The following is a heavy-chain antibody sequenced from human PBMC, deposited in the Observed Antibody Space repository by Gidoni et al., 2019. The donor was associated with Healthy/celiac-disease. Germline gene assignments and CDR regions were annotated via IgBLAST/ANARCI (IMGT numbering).Heavy chain of an antibody. CDR3: ARRRESYYYDSSGYYCFDY. Sequence: QVQLVQSGAEVKKPGPSVKVSCKASGGTFSSHAISWVRQAPGQGLEWMGGIIPIFGTANYAQKFQGRVTITADESTSTAYMELSSLRSEDTAVYYCARRRESYYYDSSGYYCFDYWGQGTLVTVSS. J-gene: IGHJ4*02. D-gene: IGHD3-22*01. CDR2: IIPIFGTA. CDR1: GGTFSSHA. V-gene: IGHV1-69*01.